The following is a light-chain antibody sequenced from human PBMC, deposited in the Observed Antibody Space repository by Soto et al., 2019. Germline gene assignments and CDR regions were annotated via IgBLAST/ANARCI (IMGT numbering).Light chain of an antibody. CDR2: GAS. CDR3: QQYGSSPQT. V-gene: IGKV3-20*01. Sequence: EIVLTQSPGTLSLSPGERATLSCRASQSVSSSYLAWYQQKPGLAPRLLIYGASSGATGTPDRFSGSGSGTDFTLTISRLEPEDFAVYYCQQYGSSPQTFGQGTKVDI. J-gene: IGKJ1*01. CDR1: QSVSSSY.